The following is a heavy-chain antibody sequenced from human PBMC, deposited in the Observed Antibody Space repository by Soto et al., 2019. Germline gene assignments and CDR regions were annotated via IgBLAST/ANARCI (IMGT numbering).Heavy chain of an antibody. CDR2: IFPGDSDT. CDR3: VRPNFGALTHFDF. D-gene: IGHD3-16*01. V-gene: IGHV5-51*01. CDR1: GYTFTNYW. Sequence: LGESLKISCKAIGYTFTNYWIGWVRQTPGKGLEWMGIIFPGDSDTRYNPSFEGQVTVSADESISTAYLQWNTLKASDTAMYYCVRPNFGALTHFDFWGQGTLVTVS. J-gene: IGHJ4*02.